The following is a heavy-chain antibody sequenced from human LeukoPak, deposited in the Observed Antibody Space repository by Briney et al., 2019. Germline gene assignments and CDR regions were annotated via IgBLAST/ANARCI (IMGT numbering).Heavy chain of an antibody. J-gene: IGHJ4*02. CDR2: IYYSGST. CDR1: GGSISSSSYY. CDR3: ARVARSHNLGY. Sequence: SETLSLTCTVSGGSISSSSYYWGWIRQPPGEGLEWIGSIYYSGSTYYNPSLKSRVTISVDTSKNQFSLKLSSVTAADTAVYYCARVARSHNLGYWGQGTLVTVSS. V-gene: IGHV4-39*07.